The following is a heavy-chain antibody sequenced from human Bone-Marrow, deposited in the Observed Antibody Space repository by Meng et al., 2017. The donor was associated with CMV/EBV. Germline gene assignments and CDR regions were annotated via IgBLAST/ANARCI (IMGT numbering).Heavy chain of an antibody. CDR2: IYTSGST. V-gene: IGHV4-4*07. J-gene: IGHJ4*02. CDR1: GGSISSYY. CDR3: ARDEPQGVTPSKFDY. D-gene: IGHD4-23*01. Sequence: VQLRESGPGLVKPSEPLSLTCTVSGGSISSYYWSWIRQPAGKGLEWIGRIYTSGSTNYNPSLKSRVTISVDTSKNQFSLKLSSVTAADTAVYYCARDEPQGVTPSKFDYWGQGTLVTVSS.